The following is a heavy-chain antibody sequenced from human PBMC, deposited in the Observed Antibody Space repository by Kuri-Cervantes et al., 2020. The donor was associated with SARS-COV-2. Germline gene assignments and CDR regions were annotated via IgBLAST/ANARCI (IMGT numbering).Heavy chain of an antibody. V-gene: IGHV3-23*01. CDR1: GFASSNSA. Sequence: GGSLRLSCAVSGFASSNSAMSWVRQAPGKGLEWVSSISLNVGSQYYADSVKGRFTISRDNSKNTLYLQMSSLRAEDTAVYSCAKVHSGDNAYFDYWGQGTLVTVSS. CDR2: ISLNVGSQ. J-gene: IGHJ4*02. D-gene: IGHD4/OR15-4a*01. CDR3: AKVHSGDNAYFDY.